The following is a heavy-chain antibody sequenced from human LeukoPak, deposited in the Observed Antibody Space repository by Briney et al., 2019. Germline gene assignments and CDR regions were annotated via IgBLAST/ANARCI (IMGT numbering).Heavy chain of an antibody. Sequence: SETLSLTCTVSGGSISSYYWSWIRQPPGKGLKWIGYIYYSGSTDYNPSLKSRVTISVDTSKNQFSLKLSSVTAADTAVYYCARAIKHHYYYYGMDVWGQGTTVTVSS. CDR2: IYYSGST. J-gene: IGHJ6*02. CDR1: GGSISSYY. CDR3: ARAIKHHYYYYGMDV. V-gene: IGHV4-59*01.